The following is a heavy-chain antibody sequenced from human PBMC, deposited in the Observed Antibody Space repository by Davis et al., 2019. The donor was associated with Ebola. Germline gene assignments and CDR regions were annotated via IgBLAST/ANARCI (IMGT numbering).Heavy chain of an antibody. CDR1: GGSISSSSYY. J-gene: IGHJ3*02. Sequence: MPSETLSLTCTVSGGSISSSSYYWGWIRQPPGYGRESSAAFYYSGSTYYNPSLKSRVTISVDTSKNEFSLKLSSVTAADTAVYYCARLVRLIGAFDIWGQGTMVTVSS. CDR3: ARLVRLIGAFDI. V-gene: IGHV4-39*01. CDR2: FYYSGST. D-gene: IGHD2/OR15-2a*01.